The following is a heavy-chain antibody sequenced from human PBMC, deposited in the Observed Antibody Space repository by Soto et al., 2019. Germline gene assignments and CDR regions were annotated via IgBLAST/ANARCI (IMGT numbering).Heavy chain of an antibody. V-gene: IGHV6-1*01. CDR3: ARGSGLGYDFWSGYYYYYYGMDV. D-gene: IGHD3-3*01. J-gene: IGHJ6*02. CDR2: TYYRSKWYN. Sequence: SQTLSLTCAVSGDSVSSNSAAWNWIRQSPSRGLEWLGRTYYRSKWYNDYAVSVKSRITINPDTSKNQFSLQLNSVTPEDTAVYYCARGSGLGYDFWSGYYYYYYGMDVWGQGTTVTVSS. CDR1: GDSVSSNSAA.